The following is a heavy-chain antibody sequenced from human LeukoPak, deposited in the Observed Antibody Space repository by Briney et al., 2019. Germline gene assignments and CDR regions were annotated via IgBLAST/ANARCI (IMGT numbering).Heavy chain of an antibody. CDR1: GFTFSSYA. V-gene: IGHV3-23*01. CDR3: AKDREWLRNEIDY. CDR2: ISGSGGST. D-gene: IGHD5-18*01. J-gene: IGHJ4*02. Sequence: GGSLRLSCAASGFTFSSYAMSWVRQAPGKGLEWVSAISGSGGSTYYADSVKGRFTISRDNSKNTLYLQMNSLRAKDTAVYYCAKDREWLRNEIDYWGQGTLVTVSS.